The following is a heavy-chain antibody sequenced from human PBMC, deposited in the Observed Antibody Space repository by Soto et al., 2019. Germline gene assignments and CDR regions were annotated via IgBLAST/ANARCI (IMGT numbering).Heavy chain of an antibody. J-gene: IGHJ4*02. CDR2: ISAYNGKT. V-gene: IGHV1-18*01. D-gene: IGHD6-13*01. Sequence: QVQMVQSGAEVKKPGASVKVSCGTSGYIFTNYDITWVRQAPGQGLEWVGWISAYNGKTKYAQNLQDRVSLTTDTSTSTAYMELRSLRSDDTAVYYCARGAEGDYWGQGTLVIVSS. CDR1: GYIFTNYD. CDR3: ARGAEGDY.